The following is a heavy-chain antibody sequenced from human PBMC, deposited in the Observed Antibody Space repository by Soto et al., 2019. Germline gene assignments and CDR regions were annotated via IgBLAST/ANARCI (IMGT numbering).Heavy chain of an antibody. V-gene: IGHV2-26*01. CDR3: ARIGSSITIFGVVTLNWFDP. CDR1: GFSLSNARMG. CDR2: IFSNDEK. J-gene: IGHJ5*02. Sequence: QVTLKESGPVLVKPTETLTLTCTVSGFSLSNARMGVSWIRQPPGKALEWLAHIFSNDEKSYSTSLKSRLTISKDTSKSQVVLTMTNMDPVDTARYYCARIGSSITIFGVVTLNWFDPWGQGTLVTVSS. D-gene: IGHD3-3*01.